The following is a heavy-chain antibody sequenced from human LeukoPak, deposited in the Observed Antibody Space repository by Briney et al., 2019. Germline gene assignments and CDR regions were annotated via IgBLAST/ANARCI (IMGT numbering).Heavy chain of an antibody. CDR3: ARDAEGYCTHGVCPRQSYSDY. Sequence: GGSLRLSCAASGLTVSDNYMSWVRQAPGKGLEWVSVIFRGGDTFYADSVRGRFTISRDGSKNVLYLHMNSLRAEDTAVYYCARDAEGYCTHGVCPRQSYSDYWGQGTLVTVSS. CDR1: GLTVSDNY. CDR2: IFRGGDT. D-gene: IGHD2-8*01. V-gene: IGHV3-53*01. J-gene: IGHJ4*02.